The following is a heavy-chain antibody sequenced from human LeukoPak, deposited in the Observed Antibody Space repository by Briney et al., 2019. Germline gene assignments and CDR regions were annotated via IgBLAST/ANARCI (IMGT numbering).Heavy chain of an antibody. CDR3: AREYNSSRYFDS. D-gene: IGHD6-13*01. J-gene: IGHJ4*02. CDR2: VYSSGSN. V-gene: IGHV4-39*07. CDR1: GGSISSSSYY. Sequence: SETLSLTCTVSGGSISSSSYYWGWVRQPPGKGLEWIGSVYSSGSNNYNPSLKGRLTMSIDTSKSQFSLNLTSVTAADTAVYYCAREYNSSRYFDSWGQGTLVTVSS.